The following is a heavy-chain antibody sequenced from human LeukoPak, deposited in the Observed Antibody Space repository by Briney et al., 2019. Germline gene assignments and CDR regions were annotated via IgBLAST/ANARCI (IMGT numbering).Heavy chain of an antibody. V-gene: IGHV3-11*06. CDR1: GFTFSDYY. Sequence: QPGRSLRLSCAASGFTFSDYYMSWIRQAPGKGLEWLSYISSSSTYTKYADSVKGRFTVSRDNAKNSLYLQMNSLRAEDTAVYYCARSYSSGPTEYWGQGTLVTVSS. D-gene: IGHD6-19*01. CDR3: ARSYSSGPTEY. J-gene: IGHJ4*02. CDR2: ISSSSTYT.